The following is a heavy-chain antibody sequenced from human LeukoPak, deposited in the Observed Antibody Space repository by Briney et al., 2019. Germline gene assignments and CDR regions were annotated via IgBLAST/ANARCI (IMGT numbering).Heavy chain of an antibody. J-gene: IGHJ5*02. D-gene: IGHD3-3*01. Sequence: GGSLRLSCAASGFTFSSYGMHWVRQAPGKGLEWVAVISYDGSNKYYADSVKGRFTISRDNSKNTLYLQVNSLRAEDTAVYYCAKGGRFLEWLLYPNWFDPWGQGTLVTVSS. CDR1: GFTFSSYG. CDR3: AKGGRFLEWLLYPNWFDP. V-gene: IGHV3-30*18. CDR2: ISYDGSNK.